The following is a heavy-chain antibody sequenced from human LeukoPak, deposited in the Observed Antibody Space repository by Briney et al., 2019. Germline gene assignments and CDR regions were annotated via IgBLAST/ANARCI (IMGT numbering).Heavy chain of an antibody. Sequence: ETLSLTCTVSGGSISSNNYYWGWIRQPPGKGLQWIGSIYYSGSTYHNPSLKSRVTISVDTSKNQFSLKLSSVTAADTAVYYCARDKGLSGLYYSGDWYFDLWGRGTLVTVSS. CDR1: GGSISSNNYY. J-gene: IGHJ2*01. D-gene: IGHD1-26*01. V-gene: IGHV4-39*07. CDR2: IYYSGST. CDR3: ARDKGLSGLYYSGDWYFDL.